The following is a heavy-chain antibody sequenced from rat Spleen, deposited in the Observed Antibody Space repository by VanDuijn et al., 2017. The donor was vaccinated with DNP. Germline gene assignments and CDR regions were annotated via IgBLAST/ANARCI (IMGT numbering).Heavy chain of an antibody. V-gene: IGHV5-31*01. J-gene: IGHJ3*01. D-gene: IGHD1-11*01. CDR2: ITSGSGTT. CDR1: GFTFNKYW. CDR3: TTVYGGYSGWFAS. Sequence: EVQLVESGGDLVQPGRSLKVSCVVSGFTFNKYWMTWIRQVPGKGLEWIASITSGSGTTSYPDSVKGRFTISRDNAKSSLYLQMDSLRSEDTATYYCTTVYGGYSGWFASWGQGTLVTVSS.